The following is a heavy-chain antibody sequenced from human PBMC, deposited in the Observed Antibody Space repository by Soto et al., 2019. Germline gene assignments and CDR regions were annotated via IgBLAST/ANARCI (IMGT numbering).Heavy chain of an antibody. CDR2: ISGSGRTT. CDR3: ARDFDY. V-gene: IGHV3-48*03. Sequence: LXLSCASSGLSFSSYELNWVRQAPGKGLEWVSYISGSGRTTYYADSVKGRFTISRDNAKNSMYLQMNSLRAEDTAVYYCARDFDYWGQGTLVTVSS. J-gene: IGHJ4*02. CDR1: GLSFSSYE.